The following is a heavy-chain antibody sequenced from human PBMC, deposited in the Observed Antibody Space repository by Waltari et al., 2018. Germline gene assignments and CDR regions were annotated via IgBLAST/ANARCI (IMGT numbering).Heavy chain of an antibody. V-gene: IGHV4-39*01. CDR3: ARGEDIVVVVAGGPEPGDDNWFDP. D-gene: IGHD2-15*01. J-gene: IGHJ5*02. Sequence: QLQLQESGPGLVKPSETLSLTCTVSGGSISSSSYYWGWIRQPPGKGLEWIGSIYYSGSTYYNPSLKSRVTISVDTSKNQFSLKLSSVTAADTAVYYCARGEDIVVVVAGGPEPGDDNWFDPWGQGTLVTVSS. CDR1: GGSISSSSYY. CDR2: IYYSGST.